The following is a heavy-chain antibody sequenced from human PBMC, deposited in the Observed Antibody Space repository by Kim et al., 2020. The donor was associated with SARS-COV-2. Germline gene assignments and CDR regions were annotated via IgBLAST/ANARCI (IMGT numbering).Heavy chain of an antibody. Sequence: GGSLRLSCAASGFTFSSYAMSWVRQAPGKGLEWVSAISGSGGSTYYADSVKGRFTISRDNSKNTLYLQMNSLRAEDTAVYYCAKDMVAGYYDILTGTRSYYGMDVWGHGTTVTVSS. CDR3: AKDMVAGYYDILTGTRSYYGMDV. D-gene: IGHD3-9*01. V-gene: IGHV3-23*01. CDR1: GFTFSSYA. CDR2: ISGSGGST. J-gene: IGHJ6*02.